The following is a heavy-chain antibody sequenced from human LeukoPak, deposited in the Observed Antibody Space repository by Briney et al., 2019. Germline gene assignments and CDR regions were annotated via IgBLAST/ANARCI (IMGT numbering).Heavy chain of an antibody. V-gene: IGHV4-59*08. CDR3: ARHSMEPGYYFDY. D-gene: IGHD6-13*01. CDR2: IYYSGST. J-gene: IGHJ4*02. CDR1: GGSISIYS. Sequence: SETLSLTCAVSGGSISIYSWSWIRQPPGKGLEWIGYIYYSGSTNYNPSLKSRVTISVDTSKNQFSLKLSSVTAADTAVYYCARHSMEPGYYFDYWGQGTLVTVSS.